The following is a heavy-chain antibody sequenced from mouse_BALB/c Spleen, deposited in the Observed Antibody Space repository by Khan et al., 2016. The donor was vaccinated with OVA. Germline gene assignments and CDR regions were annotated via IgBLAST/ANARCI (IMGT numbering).Heavy chain of an antibody. V-gene: IGHV3-8*02. CDR3: ARSYGSWAMDY. Sequence: EVQLQESGPSLVKPSQTLSLSCSVTGDSITSGFRNWIRKFPGNKFEYLGYITYSGNIYYNPSLKSRISITRDTSKSQYYLQLNSVTTEDTATYYCARSYGSWAMDYWGQGTSVTVSS. CDR1: GDSITSGF. D-gene: IGHD1-1*01. J-gene: IGHJ4*01. CDR2: ITYSGNI.